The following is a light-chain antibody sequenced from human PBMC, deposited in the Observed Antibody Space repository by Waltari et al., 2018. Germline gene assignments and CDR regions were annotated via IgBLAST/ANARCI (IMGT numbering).Light chain of an antibody. J-gene: IGKJ4*01. CDR3: QQRGNWPLT. Sequence: EIVLTQSPATLSLSPGERAALSGRASQSVSSYLAWYQQKTGQALRLLIYEASNRATGIPARFSGSGSGTDFTLTISSLEPEDFAVYYCQQRGNWPLTFGGGTKVEIK. CDR2: EAS. V-gene: IGKV3-11*01. CDR1: QSVSSY.